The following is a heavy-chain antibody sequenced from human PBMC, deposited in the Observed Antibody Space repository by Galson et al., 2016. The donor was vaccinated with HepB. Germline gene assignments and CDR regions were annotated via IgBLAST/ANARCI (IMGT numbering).Heavy chain of an antibody. CDR2: IDSGGSK. J-gene: IGHJ4*02. V-gene: IGHV3-53*01. CDR3: AGGGEGYNEISLDY. D-gene: IGHD5-18*01. Sequence: SLRLSCAASGFTMRSLYMSWVRQAPGKGLEWVSVIDSGGSKFYSDSVKGRCTISRDNSKNTLFLQMNNLRAEDTAVFYCAGGGEGYNEISLDYWGQGTLVSVAS. CDR1: GFTMRSLY.